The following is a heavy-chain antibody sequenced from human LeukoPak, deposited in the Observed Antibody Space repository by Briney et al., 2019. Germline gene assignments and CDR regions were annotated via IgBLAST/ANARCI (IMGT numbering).Heavy chain of an antibody. CDR3: ARKPYGYSSSVSFDY. CDR2: ISAYDGNT. CDR1: GYTFTNYG. Sequence: ASVKVSCKASGYTFTNYGISWERQAPGQGLEWMGWISAYDGNTNYAQKLQGRVTMTTDTSTSTAYMELRSLRSDDTAVYYCARKPYGYSSSVSFDYWGQGTLITVSS. J-gene: IGHJ4*02. V-gene: IGHV1-18*01. D-gene: IGHD6-13*01.